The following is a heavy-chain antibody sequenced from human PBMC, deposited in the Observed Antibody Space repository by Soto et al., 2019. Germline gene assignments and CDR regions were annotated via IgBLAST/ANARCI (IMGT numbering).Heavy chain of an antibody. V-gene: IGHV3-30*18. CDR3: AKIRTISTGDAFDL. CDR1: GFTFSSFG. Sequence: GGSLRLSCAASGFTFSSFGMYWVRQAPVKGLEWVAVISYDGSNKYYGDSVTGRFGISRDNSENMLYLQMNSLRDEDTALYYCAKIRTISTGDAFDLWGQGTTVTVS. J-gene: IGHJ3*01. D-gene: IGHD2-2*01. CDR2: ISYDGSNK.